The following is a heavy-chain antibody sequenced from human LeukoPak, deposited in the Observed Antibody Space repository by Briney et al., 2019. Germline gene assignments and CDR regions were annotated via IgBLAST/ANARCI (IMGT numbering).Heavy chain of an antibody. V-gene: IGHV3-43*02. D-gene: IGHD3-22*01. Sequence: GGSLRLSCAASGFTFDDFVMHWVRQVPGKGLEWVSRISRDGGSTYYVDSVKGRFTISRDNKRNSLYLQMDSLRTEDTALYFCAKDRHFDSSIFDSWGQGTLVTVSS. CDR3: AKDRHFDSSIFDS. CDR2: ISRDGGST. J-gene: IGHJ4*02. CDR1: GFTFDDFV.